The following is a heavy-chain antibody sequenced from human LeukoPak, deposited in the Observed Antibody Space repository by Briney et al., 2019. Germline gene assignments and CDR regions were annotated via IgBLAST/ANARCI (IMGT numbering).Heavy chain of an antibody. J-gene: IGHJ4*02. V-gene: IGHV3-48*01. D-gene: IGHD2-15*01. CDR3: ASHLQGYCSGGSCQN. Sequence: GGSLRLSCAASGFTFSSYSMNWVRQAPGKGLEWVSYISSSSSTIYYADSVKGRFTISRDNAKNSLYLQMNSLRAEDTAVYYCASHLQGYCSGGSCQNWGQGTLVTVSS. CDR1: GFTFSSYS. CDR2: ISSSSSTI.